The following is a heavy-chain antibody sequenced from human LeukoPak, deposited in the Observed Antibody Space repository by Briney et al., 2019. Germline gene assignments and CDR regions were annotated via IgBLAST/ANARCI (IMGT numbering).Heavy chain of an antibody. CDR1: GFTFSSND. V-gene: IGHV3-48*03. D-gene: IGHD3-16*01. CDR2: ISNSGSTR. CDR3: ARDFLHLGG. Sequence: GGSLRLSCEDSGFTFSSNDMNWVRQAPGKGLEWVSYISNSGSTRYYADSVKGRFTISRDNAKNSLYLQMNSLRAEDTAVYYCARDFLHLGGWGQGTMVTVSS. J-gene: IGHJ3*01.